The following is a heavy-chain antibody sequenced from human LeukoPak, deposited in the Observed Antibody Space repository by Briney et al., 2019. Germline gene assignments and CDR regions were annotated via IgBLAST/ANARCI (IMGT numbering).Heavy chain of an antibody. Sequence: SGGSLRLSCAASGFTFSDYYMSWIRQAPGKGLEWVSHISSSGSTIYYADSVKGRFTISRDNAKNSLYLQMNSLRAEDTAVYYCASHVDTAMVSDYFDYWGQGTLVTVSS. D-gene: IGHD5-18*01. V-gene: IGHV3-11*01. J-gene: IGHJ4*02. CDR3: ASHVDTAMVSDYFDY. CDR1: GFTFSDYY. CDR2: ISSSGSTI.